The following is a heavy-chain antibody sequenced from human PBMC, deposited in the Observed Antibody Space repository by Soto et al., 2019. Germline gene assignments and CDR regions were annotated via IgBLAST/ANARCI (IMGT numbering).Heavy chain of an antibody. CDR2: MNPGSGDT. CDR3: ARMASFGSLNWFDP. J-gene: IGHJ5*02. V-gene: IGHV1-8*02. D-gene: IGHD5-18*01. CDR1: GYTFTSYG. Sequence: ASVKVSCKASGYTFTSYGISWVRQATGQGLEWMGWMNPGSGDTGYAQKFQGRVTMTRDISIATAYMELSSLRSEDTAIYYCARMASFGSLNWFDPWGQGTLVTVSS.